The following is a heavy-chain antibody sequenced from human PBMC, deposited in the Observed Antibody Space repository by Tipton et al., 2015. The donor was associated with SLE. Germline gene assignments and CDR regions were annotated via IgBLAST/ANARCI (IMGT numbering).Heavy chain of an antibody. V-gene: IGHV3-64*04. J-gene: IGHJ1*01. Sequence: GSLRLSCSASGFTFSSYAMHWVRQAPGKGLEYVSAISSNGGSTYYADSVKGRFTISRDNSKNTLYLQMNSLRAEDTAVYYCASSSGWYSYFQHWGQGTLVTVSS. D-gene: IGHD6-19*01. CDR3: ASSSGWYSYFQH. CDR2: ISSNGGST. CDR1: GFTFSSYA.